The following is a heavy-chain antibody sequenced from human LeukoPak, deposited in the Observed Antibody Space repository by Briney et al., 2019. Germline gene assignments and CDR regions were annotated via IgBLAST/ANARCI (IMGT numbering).Heavy chain of an antibody. Sequence: SETLSLTCAVYGGSFSDYYWSWIRQPPGKGLEWIGYIYYSGSTYYNPSLKSRVTISVDTSKNQFSLKLSSVTAADTAVYYCARLTKTWGQGTLVTVSS. CDR3: ARLTKT. CDR1: GGSFSDYY. J-gene: IGHJ5*02. V-gene: IGHV4-30-4*08. CDR2: IYYSGST.